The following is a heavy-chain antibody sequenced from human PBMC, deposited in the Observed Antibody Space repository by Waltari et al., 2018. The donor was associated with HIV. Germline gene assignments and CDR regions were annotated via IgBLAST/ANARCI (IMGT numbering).Heavy chain of an antibody. CDR1: GFTFDDYA. CDR3: AKGPTLTSPPTYFNY. V-gene: IGHV3-9*01. D-gene: IGHD2-2*01. J-gene: IGHJ4*02. Sequence: EVHLVESGGGLVQPGRSLRLSCAASGFTFDDYAMHWVRQTPGKGLEWVSGSSWNSGSIGYADSVKGRFTISRDNAKNSLFLQMNSLRPEDTAFYYCAKGPTLTSPPTYFNYWGQGTLVTVSS. CDR2: SSWNSGSI.